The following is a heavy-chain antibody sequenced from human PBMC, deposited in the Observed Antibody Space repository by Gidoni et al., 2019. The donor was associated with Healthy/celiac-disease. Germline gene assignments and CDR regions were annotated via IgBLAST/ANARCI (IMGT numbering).Heavy chain of an antibody. CDR3: AHTAMVIESDSDFDY. Sequence: QITLKESGPTLVKPTQTLTLTCTFSGFSLSTSGVGVGWIRQPPGKALEWLALIYWNDDKRYSPSLKSRLTITKDTSKNQVVLTMTNMDPVDTATYYCAHTAMVIESDSDFDYWGQGTLVTVSS. CDR1: GFSLSTSGVG. V-gene: IGHV2-5*01. CDR2: IYWNDDK. J-gene: IGHJ4*02. D-gene: IGHD5-18*01.